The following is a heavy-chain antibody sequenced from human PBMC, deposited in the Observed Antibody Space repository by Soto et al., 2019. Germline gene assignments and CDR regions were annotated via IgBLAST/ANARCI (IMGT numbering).Heavy chain of an antibody. Sequence: SETLSLTCTVSGASITSGHYYWNWIRQPPGKGLEWFGYIHDSGSTHSNPSLKSRLTISVDTSENQFSLRLTSVTAADAAVYYCARGFNSGWSDWFDSWGQGILVT. D-gene: IGHD6-19*01. CDR1: GASITSGHYY. CDR3: ARGFNSGWSDWFDS. J-gene: IGHJ5*01. V-gene: IGHV4-30-4*01. CDR2: IHDSGST.